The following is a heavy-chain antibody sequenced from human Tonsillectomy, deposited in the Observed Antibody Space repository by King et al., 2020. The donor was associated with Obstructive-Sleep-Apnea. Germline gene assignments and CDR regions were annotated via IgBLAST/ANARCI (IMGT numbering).Heavy chain of an antibody. D-gene: IGHD1-1*01. CDR2: ISSSGSYI. J-gene: IGHJ4*02. CDR1: GFTFSSYS. V-gene: IGHV3-21*01. CDR3: ARGDFLNDVSRFYFDY. Sequence: VQLVESGGGLVKPGGSLRLSCAASGFTFSSYSMNWVRQAPGKGLEWVSSISSSGSYIYYADSVKGRFTISRDNAKKSLDLQMNSLRAEDTAVYYCARGDFLNDVSRFYFDYWGQGTLVTVSS.